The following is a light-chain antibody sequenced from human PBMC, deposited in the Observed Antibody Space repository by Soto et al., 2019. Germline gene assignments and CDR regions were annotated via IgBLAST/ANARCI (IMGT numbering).Light chain of an antibody. CDR1: QSVLYNSNNKTH. CDR3: QQYYSIPFT. V-gene: IGKV4-1*01. CDR2: GAS. J-gene: IGKJ2*01. Sequence: DFVMTQAPDSLAVSLGERATINCKSSQSVLYNSNNKTHLGWFQQKPGHPPKLLIYGASFRPSGVPDRFSGSGSGTDFTLTISSTQAEDVAVYYGQQYYSIPFTFGQGPKLEI.